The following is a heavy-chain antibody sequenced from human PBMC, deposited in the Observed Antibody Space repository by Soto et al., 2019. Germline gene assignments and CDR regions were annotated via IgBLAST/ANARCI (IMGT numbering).Heavy chain of an antibody. Sequence: EVQLLESGGGLVQPGGSLRLSCAASGFTFSSYGMSWVRQAPGKGLEGVSAIGSSGTSTYYADSVKGRFTISRDNSENTLHLQMNGLRAGDSGVYYCANLQAGSWRWGQGTLVTVSS. V-gene: IGHV3-23*01. CDR2: IGSSGTST. CDR1: GFTFSSYG. CDR3: ANLQAGSWR. J-gene: IGHJ4*02. D-gene: IGHD6-13*01.